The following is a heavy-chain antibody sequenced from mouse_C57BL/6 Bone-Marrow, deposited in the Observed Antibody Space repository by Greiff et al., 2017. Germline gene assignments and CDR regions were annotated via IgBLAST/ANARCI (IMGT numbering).Heavy chain of an antibody. CDR2: ISDGGSYT. CDR1: GFTFSSYA. CDR3: ARVRWFP. V-gene: IGHV5-4*03. J-gene: IGHJ3*01. Sequence: EVNVVESGGGLVKPGGSLKLSCAASGFTFSSYAMSWVRQTPEKRLEWVATISDGGSYTYYPDNVKGRFTISRDNAKNNLYLQMSHLKSEDTAMYYCARVRWFPWGQGTLVTVSA. D-gene: IGHD2-3*01.